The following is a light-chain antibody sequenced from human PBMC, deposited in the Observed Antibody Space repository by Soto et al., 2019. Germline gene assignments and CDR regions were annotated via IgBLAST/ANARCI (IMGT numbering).Light chain of an antibody. J-gene: IGLJ1*01. Sequence: QSVLTQPRSVXGAIAERAIISCTESSSNIGAGYDVHWYQQLPGTAPKLLIYGNSNRPSGVPDRFSGSKSGTSASLAITGLQAEDEADYYCQSYDSSLSGYVFGTGTKVTVL. V-gene: IGLV1-40*01. CDR2: GNS. CDR1: SSNIGAGYD. CDR3: QSYDSSLSGYV.